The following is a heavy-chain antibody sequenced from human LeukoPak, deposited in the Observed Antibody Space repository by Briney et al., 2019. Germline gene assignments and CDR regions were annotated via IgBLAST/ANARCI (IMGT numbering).Heavy chain of an antibody. Sequence: ASVKVSCKASGYTFTGYYMHWVRQAPGQGLEWMGRINPNSGGTNYAQKFQGRGTMTRDTSISTAYMELSRLRSDDAAVYYCARDREWVPTLDYWGQGTLVTVSS. CDR2: INPNSGGT. CDR1: GYTFTGYY. V-gene: IGHV1-2*06. J-gene: IGHJ4*02. CDR3: ARDREWVPTLDY. D-gene: IGHD1-26*01.